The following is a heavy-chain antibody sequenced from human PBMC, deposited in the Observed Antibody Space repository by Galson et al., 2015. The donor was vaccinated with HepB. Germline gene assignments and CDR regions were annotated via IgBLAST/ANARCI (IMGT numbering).Heavy chain of an antibody. V-gene: IGHV4-59*08. CDR3: VRLRRGTTGGGFHI. CDR1: GGSISSYY. CDR2: IYYSGST. J-gene: IGHJ3*02. Sequence: ETLSLTCTVSGGSISSYYWSWLRQPPGEGLEWVGYIYYSGSTNYNPSLKSRVTISVDTSKNQFSLKLTSVTAADTAVYYCVRLRRGTTGGGFHIWGQGTMVTVSS. D-gene: IGHD1-7*01.